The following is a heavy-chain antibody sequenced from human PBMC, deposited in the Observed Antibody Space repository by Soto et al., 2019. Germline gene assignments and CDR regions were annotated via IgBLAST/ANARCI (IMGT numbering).Heavy chain of an antibody. D-gene: IGHD1-26*01. J-gene: IGHJ6*04. CDR1: GGTFSSYT. CDR2: IIPILGIA. CDR3: ARADYYLRPVLDV. Sequence: GASVKVSCKASGGTFSSYTISWVRQAPGQGLEWMGRIIPILGIANYAQKFQGRVTITADKSTSTAYMELSSLRSEDTAVYYCARADYYLRPVLDVWGKGTTVTVSS. V-gene: IGHV1-69*02.